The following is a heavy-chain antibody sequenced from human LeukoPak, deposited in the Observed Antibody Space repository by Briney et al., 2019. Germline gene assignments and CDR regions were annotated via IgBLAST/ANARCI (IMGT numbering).Heavy chain of an antibody. CDR3: ARADYDTSAYYYTFDY. CDR2: IYYRGST. V-gene: IGHV4-59*01. Sequence: SETLSLTCTVSGGSINGYYWSWIRQPPEKGLEWIGYIYYRGSTNYNPSLKSRVTISVDSSKNQFSLKLSSVTAADTAVYYCARADYDTSAYYYTFDYWGQGTLVTVSS. D-gene: IGHD3-22*01. J-gene: IGHJ4*02. CDR1: GGSINGYY.